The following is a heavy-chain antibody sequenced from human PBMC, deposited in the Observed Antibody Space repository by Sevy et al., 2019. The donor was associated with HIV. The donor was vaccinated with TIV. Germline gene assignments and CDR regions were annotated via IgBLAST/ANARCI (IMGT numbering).Heavy chain of an antibody. CDR3: AREDTAMVSPLDY. J-gene: IGHJ4*02. Sequence: GGSLRLSCAASGFTFSSYWMHWVRQAPGKGLVWVSRINSDGSSTGYADSVKGRFTISRDNAKNTLYLQMTSLRAEDTAVYYCAREDTAMVSPLDYWGQGTLVTVSS. CDR1: GFTFSSYW. D-gene: IGHD5-18*01. V-gene: IGHV3-74*01. CDR2: INSDGSST.